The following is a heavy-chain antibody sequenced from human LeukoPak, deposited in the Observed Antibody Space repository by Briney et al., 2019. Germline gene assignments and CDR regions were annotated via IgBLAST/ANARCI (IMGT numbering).Heavy chain of an antibody. CDR3: AKTGGRGAAWSKGSY. D-gene: IGHD1-26*01. V-gene: IGHV3-23*01. CDR2: ISGSGGST. J-gene: IGHJ4*02. Sequence: GGSLRLSCAASGFTFSVYAMSWVRQAPGKGLEWVSVISGSGGSTYYADSVKGRFTISRDNSKNTLYLQMNSLRADDTALYFCAKTGGRGAAWSKGSYWGQGTLVTVSS. CDR1: GFTFSVYA.